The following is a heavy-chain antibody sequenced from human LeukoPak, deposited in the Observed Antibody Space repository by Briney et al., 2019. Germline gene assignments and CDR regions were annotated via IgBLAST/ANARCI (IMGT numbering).Heavy chain of an antibody. D-gene: IGHD1-26*01. CDR1: GASISSNS. Sequence: SETLSLTCTVSGASISSNSWSWIRQPPGKGLEWIGYIYYSGSTNYNTSLKSRVTISVDTSKNQSSLKLSSVTAADSAVYYCARYQYSGSYWAYWGEGTLVSVSS. CDR2: IYYSGST. CDR3: ARYQYSGSYWAY. V-gene: IGHV4-59*01. J-gene: IGHJ4*02.